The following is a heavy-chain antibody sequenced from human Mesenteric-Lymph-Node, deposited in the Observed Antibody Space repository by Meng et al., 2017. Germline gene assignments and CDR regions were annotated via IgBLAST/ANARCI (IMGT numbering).Heavy chain of an antibody. V-gene: IGHV4-55*08. Sequence: QGQLQESGPELVRPSGTLSLTCAVSDDSISSPHGWTWVRQPPGKGLEWIGYIHYSGTTYYNPSHKSRIAISLDTSKNQFSLNLNSVTAADAAVYYCARDSPGGYGYFDSWGQGTLVTVSS. D-gene: IGHD5-12*01. J-gene: IGHJ4*02. CDR1: DDSISSPHG. CDR2: IHYSGTT. CDR3: ARDSPGGYGYFDS.